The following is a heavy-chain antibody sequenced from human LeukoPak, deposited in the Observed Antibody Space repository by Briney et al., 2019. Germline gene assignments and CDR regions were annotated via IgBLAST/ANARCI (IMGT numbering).Heavy chain of an antibody. CDR1: GFTFSGYG. Sequence: PGRSLRLSCAASGFTFSGYGMHWVRQAPGKGLEWVAVIWYNGSNKYYADSVKGRFTISRDNSKNTLYLQMNSLRAEDTAVYYCARDGAYGHRGYFDYWGQGTLVTVSS. V-gene: IGHV3-33*01. J-gene: IGHJ4*02. CDR2: IWYNGSNK. D-gene: IGHD4-17*01. CDR3: ARDGAYGHRGYFDY.